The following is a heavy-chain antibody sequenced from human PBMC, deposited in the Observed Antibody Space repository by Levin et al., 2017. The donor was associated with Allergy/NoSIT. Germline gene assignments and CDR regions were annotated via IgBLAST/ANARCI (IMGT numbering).Heavy chain of an antibody. CDR3: AKDGDQAAGGNAVPHYQFYYMDV. J-gene: IGHJ6*03. D-gene: IGHD6-13*01. Sequence: GGSLRLSCAASGFTFSSYVMSWVRQAPGKGLEWVSVISGNGGTTYYADSVKGRFTISRDNSRNTLSLQVNSLRAEDTAVYYCAKDGDQAAGGNAVPHYQFYYMDVWGKGTTVTVSS. CDR2: ISGNGGTT. CDR1: GFTFSSYV. V-gene: IGHV3-23*01.